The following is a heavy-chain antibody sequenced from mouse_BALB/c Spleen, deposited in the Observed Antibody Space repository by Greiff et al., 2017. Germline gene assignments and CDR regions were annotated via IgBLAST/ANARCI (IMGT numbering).Heavy chain of an antibody. CDR2: IYPYNGGT. CDR3: ARRRGQYYFDY. V-gene: IGHV1S29*02. J-gene: IGHJ2*01. Sequence: EVQLQQSGPELVKPGASVKISCKASGYTFTDYNMHWVKQSHGKSLEWIGYIYPYNGGTGYNQKFKSKATLTVDNSSSTAYMELRSLTSEDSAVYYCARRRGQYYFDYWGQGTTLTVSS. CDR1: GYTFTDYN.